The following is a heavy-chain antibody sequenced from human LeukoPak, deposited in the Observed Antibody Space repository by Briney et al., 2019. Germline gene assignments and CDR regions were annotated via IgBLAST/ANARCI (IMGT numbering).Heavy chain of an antibody. J-gene: IGHJ4*02. CDR1: GFTFTSYG. V-gene: IGHV3-30*18. CDR3: AKIAAAGTDY. D-gene: IGHD6-13*01. Sequence: RGSLRLSCAASGFTFTSYGMRWVRQAPGKGLEWVAGISYYGSNKYYAHSLKGRFTISRDNSKNTRYLQMNSVRAEDSAVDYCAKIAAAGTDYWGQGTLVTVSS. CDR2: ISYYGSNK.